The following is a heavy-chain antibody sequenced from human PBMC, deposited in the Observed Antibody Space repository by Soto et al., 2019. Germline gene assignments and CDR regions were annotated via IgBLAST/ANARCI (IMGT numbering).Heavy chain of an antibody. V-gene: IGHV3-53*01. CDR1: GFTVSSNY. CDR2: IYSGGST. J-gene: IGHJ4*02. CDR3: ASSSGYYSLDY. D-gene: IGHD3-22*01. Sequence: GGSLRLSCAASGFTVSSNYMSWVRQAPGKGLEWVSIIYSGGSTYYADSVKGRFTISRDNSKNTLYLQMNSLRAEDTAVYYCASSSGYYSLDYWGQGIVVTVSS.